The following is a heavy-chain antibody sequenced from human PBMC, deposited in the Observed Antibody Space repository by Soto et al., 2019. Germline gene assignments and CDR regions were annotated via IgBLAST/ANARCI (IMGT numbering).Heavy chain of an antibody. CDR1: GGTPSNSA. CDR3: AGGRIVVFGSRAYYGMDV. J-gene: IGHJ6*02. Sequence: QVHRLLQSGAEVKKPGSSVKVSCKASGGTPSNSAISWVRQAPGQGLEWMGGINPVFGLVTYAQNLQGRVTITSEESTNTAYMELSSLRPEDTAVHYCAGGRIVVFGSRAYYGMDVWGQGATVTVAS. CDR2: INPVFGLV. D-gene: IGHD3-22*01. V-gene: IGHV1-69*01.